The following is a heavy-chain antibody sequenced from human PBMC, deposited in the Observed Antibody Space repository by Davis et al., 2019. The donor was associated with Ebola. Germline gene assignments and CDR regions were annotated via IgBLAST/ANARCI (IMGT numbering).Heavy chain of an antibody. J-gene: IGHJ6*04. CDR3: ARQGRNYYYYGMDV. V-gene: IGHV4-39*01. CDR2: IYYSGST. Sequence: WVRQPPGKGLEWIGRIYYSGSTYYNPSLKSRVTISVDTSKNQFSLKLSSVTAADTAVYYCARQGRNYYYYGMDVWGKGTTVTVSS.